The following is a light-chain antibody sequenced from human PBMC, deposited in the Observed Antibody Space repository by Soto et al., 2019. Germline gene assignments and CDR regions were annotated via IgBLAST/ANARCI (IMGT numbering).Light chain of an antibody. Sequence: EIVLTQSPATLSLSPGARATLFCRASQSISRYLAWYRQKPGQAPRLLIYDASNRAAGIPARFSGSGSGTDFTLTISTLELEDFVVYYCQQRSSWPLTFGGGTKVEIK. J-gene: IGKJ4*01. CDR3: QQRSSWPLT. CDR1: QSISRY. CDR2: DAS. V-gene: IGKV3-11*01.